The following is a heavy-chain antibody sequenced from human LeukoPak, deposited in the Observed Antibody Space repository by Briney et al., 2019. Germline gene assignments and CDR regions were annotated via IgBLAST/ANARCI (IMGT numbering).Heavy chain of an antibody. CDR1: DYSINSGYY. D-gene: IGHD4-23*01. Sequence: PSETLSLTCSVSDYSINSGYYWGWIRQPPGKGLEWIGHMYHTGSIYYNPSLKSRVTISVHTSKNQFSLKLSSVTAAGTAVYFCARVVRGTVVTLIYYYYYYMDVWGKGTTVTVSS. CDR2: MYHTGSI. V-gene: IGHV4-38-2*02. J-gene: IGHJ6*03. CDR3: ARVVRGTVVTLIYYYYYYMDV.